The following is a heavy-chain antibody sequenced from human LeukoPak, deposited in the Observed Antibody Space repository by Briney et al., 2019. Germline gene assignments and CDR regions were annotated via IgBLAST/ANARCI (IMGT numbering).Heavy chain of an antibody. CDR3: ARSKAHLSTSWYGNWFDP. CDR1: GGSISSGGYS. CDR2: IYHSGDT. V-gene: IGHV4-30-2*01. D-gene: IGHD2-2*01. Sequence: SETLSLTCAVSGGSISSGGYSWSWIRQPPGKGLEWIGYIYHSGDTYYNPSLRSRVTISLDTSKNQLSLKLSSVTAADTAVYYCARSKAHLSTSWYGNWFDPWGQGTLVTVSS. J-gene: IGHJ5*02.